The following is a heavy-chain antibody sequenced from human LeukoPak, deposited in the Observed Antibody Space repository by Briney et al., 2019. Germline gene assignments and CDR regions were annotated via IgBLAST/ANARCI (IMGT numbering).Heavy chain of an antibody. Sequence: SQTLSLTFAISGDSVSSNSAAWNWIRQSPSRGLEWLGRTYYRSKWYNDYPVSVKSRITINPDTSKNQFSLQLNSVTPEDTAVYYCARATLQLSRFGELLPWGQGTLVTVSS. CDR1: GDSVSSNSAA. CDR3: ARATLQLSRFGELLP. J-gene: IGHJ5*02. CDR2: TYYRSKWYN. D-gene: IGHD3-10*01. V-gene: IGHV6-1*01.